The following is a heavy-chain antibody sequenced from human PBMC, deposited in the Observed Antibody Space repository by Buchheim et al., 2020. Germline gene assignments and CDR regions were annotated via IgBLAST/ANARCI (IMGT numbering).Heavy chain of an antibody. CDR2: ISTSGGTK. D-gene: IGHD5-18*01. CDR1: GFTFSTYE. CDR3: ARQDTAMVIIDF. V-gene: IGHV3-48*03. J-gene: IGHJ4*02. Sequence: EVQLVESGGGLVQPGGSLRLSCAASGFTFSTYEMNWVRQAPGKGLEWVSYISTSGGTKYYADSVRGRFTISRDNAKNSPYLQMNSLRAEDTAVYYCARQDTAMVIIDFWGQGTL.